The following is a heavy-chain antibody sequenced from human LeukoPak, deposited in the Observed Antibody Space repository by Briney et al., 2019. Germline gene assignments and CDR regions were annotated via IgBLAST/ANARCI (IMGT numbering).Heavy chain of an antibody. Sequence: ASVTVSCKASGYTFTSYAMHWVRQAPGQRLEWMGWINAGNGNTKYSQEFQGRVTITRDTSASTAYMELSRLRSEDMSVYYCARFGDGSQFDYWGQGTLVTVSS. J-gene: IGHJ4*02. CDR1: GYTFTSYA. CDR2: INAGNGNT. V-gene: IGHV1-3*03. D-gene: IGHD1-26*01. CDR3: ARFGDGSQFDY.